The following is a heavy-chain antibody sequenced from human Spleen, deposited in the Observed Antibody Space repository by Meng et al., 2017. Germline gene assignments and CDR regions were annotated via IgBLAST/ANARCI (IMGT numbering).Heavy chain of an antibody. CDR3: ARGPTTMAHDFDY. D-gene: IGHD4-11*01. CDR2: INHSGST. CDR1: GGSFSDYY. Sequence: VQPQQGGAGLLKTSETLALTCVGSGGSFSDYYWSWIRQPPGKGLEWIGEINHSGSTNYNPSLESRATISVDTSQNNLSLKLSSVTAADSAVYYCARGPTTMAHDFDYWGQGTLVTVSS. V-gene: IGHV4-34*01. J-gene: IGHJ4*02.